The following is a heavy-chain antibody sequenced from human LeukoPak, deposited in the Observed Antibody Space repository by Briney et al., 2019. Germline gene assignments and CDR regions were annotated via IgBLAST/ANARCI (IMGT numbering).Heavy chain of an antibody. J-gene: IGHJ6*02. V-gene: IGHV1-24*01. Sequence: ASVKVSCKVSGYTLTELSMHWVRQAPGKGLEWMGGFDPEDGETIYAQKFQGRVTMTEDTSTDTAYMELSSLRSEDTAVYYCATERGATMVRGVIYYYYGMDVWAKGPRSPSP. CDR3: ATERGATMVRGVIYYYYGMDV. CDR1: GYTLTELS. CDR2: FDPEDGET. D-gene: IGHD3-10*01.